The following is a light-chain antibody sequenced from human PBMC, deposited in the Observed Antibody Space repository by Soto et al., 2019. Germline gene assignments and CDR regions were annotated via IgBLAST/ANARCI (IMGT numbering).Light chain of an antibody. J-gene: IGKJ4*01. Sequence: DIPMTQSPSSQSASAGDRVTITCQASQGISNHLNWYQQKAGKAPKLLINDASNLEAGVPARFSGSGAGTDFTLTISSLQPEDIATYYCQQYVNALTFGGGTKVVIK. CDR1: QGISNH. CDR2: DAS. CDR3: QQYVNALT. V-gene: IGKV1-33*01.